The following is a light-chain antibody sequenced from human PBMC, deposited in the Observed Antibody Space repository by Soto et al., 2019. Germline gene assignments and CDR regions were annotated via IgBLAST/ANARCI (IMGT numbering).Light chain of an antibody. CDR3: QHSSHYPWT. CDR2: QAS. V-gene: IGKV1-5*03. J-gene: IGKJ1*01. Sequence: DIKMTQSPSTLSASPGDRVIITCRASQSINKWLAWYQQRPGEAPKLLIYQASHLQSGVPSRFSGSGSETEFSLTISSLQPADFATYYCQHSSHYPWTFGQGTKVEIK. CDR1: QSINKW.